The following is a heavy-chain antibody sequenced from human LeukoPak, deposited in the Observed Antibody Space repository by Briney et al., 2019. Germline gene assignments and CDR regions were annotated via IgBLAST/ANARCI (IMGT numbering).Heavy chain of an antibody. V-gene: IGHV4-59*08. D-gene: IGHD2-2*01. Sequence: SETLSLTCTVSGGSISSYYWSWIRQPPGKGLEWIGYIYYSGSTNYNPSLKSRVTISVDTSKNQFSLKLSSVTAADTAVYYCARLRVVPAAIYYYYGMDVWGQGTTVTVSS. CDR2: IYYSGST. CDR1: GGSISSYY. CDR3: ARLRVVPAAIYYYYGMDV. J-gene: IGHJ6*02.